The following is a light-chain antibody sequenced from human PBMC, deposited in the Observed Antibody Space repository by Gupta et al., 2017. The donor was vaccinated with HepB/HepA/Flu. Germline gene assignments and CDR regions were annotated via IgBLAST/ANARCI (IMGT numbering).Light chain of an antibody. CDR2: AAS. V-gene: IGKV1-39*01. CDR1: QSISNY. J-gene: IGKJ4*01. CDR3: HQSDSLPFT. Sequence: DIQMTQSPSSLSASVGDRVTITCRASQSISNYLNWYQQKPGKAPKLLIYAASSLQSGVPSRFRRSGSGTDFTLTMSSLHPEDIATYYCHQSDSLPFTFGGGTKVEIK.